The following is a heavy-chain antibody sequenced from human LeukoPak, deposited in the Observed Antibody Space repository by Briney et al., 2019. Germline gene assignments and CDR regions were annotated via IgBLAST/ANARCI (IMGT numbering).Heavy chain of an antibody. Sequence: GGSLRLSCAASGFTFNNAWMSWVRQAPGKGLEWVGRIKSKTDGGTTDYAAPVKGRFTISRDDSKNTLYLQMNSLRAEDTAVYYCAKDKTYYYDSSGHYPKFDYWGQGTLVSVSS. CDR1: GFTFNNAW. V-gene: IGHV3-15*01. CDR3: AKDKTYYYDSSGHYPKFDY. CDR2: IKSKTDGGTT. D-gene: IGHD3-22*01. J-gene: IGHJ4*02.